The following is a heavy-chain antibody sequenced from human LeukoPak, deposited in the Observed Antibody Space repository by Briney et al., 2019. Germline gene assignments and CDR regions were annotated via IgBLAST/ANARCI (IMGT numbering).Heavy chain of an antibody. J-gene: IGHJ4*02. Sequence: SETLSFTCTVSGGSISSYYWSWIRQPPGKGLEWIGYIYYSGSTNYNPSLKSRVTISVDTSKNQFSLKLSSVTAADTAVYYCASVDTAMVTIDYWGQGTLVTVSS. CDR2: IYYSGST. CDR3: ASVDTAMVTIDY. V-gene: IGHV4-59*08. D-gene: IGHD5-18*01. CDR1: GGSISSYY.